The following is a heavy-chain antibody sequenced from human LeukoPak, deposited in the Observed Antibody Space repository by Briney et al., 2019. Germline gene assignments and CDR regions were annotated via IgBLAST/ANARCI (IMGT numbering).Heavy chain of an antibody. J-gene: IGHJ4*02. Sequence: ASVKVSCKASGYRFTSYYMHWVRQAPGQGLEWMGWVNPNSGGTIFAQKFQGRVTMTTDTSISTAYMELRRLRCESAGVYCCARGLAFSDYWGQGTLVTVSS. CDR2: VNPNSGGT. CDR3: ARGLAFSDY. V-gene: IGHV1-2*02. D-gene: IGHD2-21*01. CDR1: GYRFTSYY.